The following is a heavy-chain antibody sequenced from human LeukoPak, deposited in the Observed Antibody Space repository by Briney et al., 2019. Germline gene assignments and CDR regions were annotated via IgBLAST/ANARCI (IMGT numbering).Heavy chain of an antibody. CDR3: ARVGVLDTSGFYYYYYMAV. CDR1: GGSISSANYY. D-gene: IGHD3-22*01. Sequence: SSETLSLTCTVSGGSISSANYYWGWIRQPPGKGLEWIGNIYYSETTYYNPSLKSRVTMSLDTSKNQFSLRLHSVNAADTAVYYCARVGVLDTSGFYYYYYMAVWGKGTTVTISS. CDR2: IYYSETT. V-gene: IGHV4-39*07. J-gene: IGHJ6*03.